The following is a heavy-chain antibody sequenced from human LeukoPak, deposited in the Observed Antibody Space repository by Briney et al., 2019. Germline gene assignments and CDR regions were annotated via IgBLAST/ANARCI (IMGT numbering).Heavy chain of an antibody. V-gene: IGHV3-33*01. CDR2: IWYDASNK. CDR3: ARVNYYDSSGYRSGWFDP. Sequence: SGKSLRLSCSASGFTFSRHGMHWVRQAPGKGLEWVAVIWYDASNKYYADSVKGRFTISRDNAKNSLYLQMNSLRAEDTAVYYCARVNYYDSSGYRSGWFDPWGQGTLVTVSS. CDR1: GFTFSRHG. D-gene: IGHD3-22*01. J-gene: IGHJ5*02.